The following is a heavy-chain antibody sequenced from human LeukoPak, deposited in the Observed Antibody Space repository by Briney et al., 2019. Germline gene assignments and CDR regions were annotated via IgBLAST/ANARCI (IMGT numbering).Heavy chain of an antibody. D-gene: IGHD3-10*01. CDR3: AKGTWIGSRNYYEASRYFDY. J-gene: IGHJ4*02. V-gene: IGHV3-23*01. Sequence: GGSLRLSCAASGFIFSNYAMSCVRQAPGKGLEWLPVISGGGSNTYYADSVKGRFTISRDNSKKTLYLQMNSLRAEDTAIYYCAKGTWIGSRNYYEASRYFDYWGQGTLVTVSS. CDR2: ISGGGSNT. CDR1: GFIFSNYA.